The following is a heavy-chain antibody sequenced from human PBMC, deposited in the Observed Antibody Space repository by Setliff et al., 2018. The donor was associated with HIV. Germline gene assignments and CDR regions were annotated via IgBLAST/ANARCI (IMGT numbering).Heavy chain of an antibody. CDR3: ARDSEWGSYIFWTFDI. Sequence: ASVKVSCKASGYTFTSYAMHWVRQAPGQRLEWMGWINAGNGNTKYSQKFRGRVTITRDTSASTAYMELSSLRSDDTAVYYCARDSEWGSYIFWTFDIWGQGTMVTVSS. CDR1: GYTFTSYA. D-gene: IGHD1-26*01. CDR2: INAGNGNT. V-gene: IGHV1-3*01. J-gene: IGHJ3*02.